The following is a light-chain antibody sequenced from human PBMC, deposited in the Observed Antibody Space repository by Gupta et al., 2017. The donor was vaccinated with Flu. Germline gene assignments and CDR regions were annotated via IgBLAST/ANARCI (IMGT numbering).Light chain of an antibody. CDR1: QSLVFSDGNTY. Sequence: DVVLTQSPLSLSVTLGQPASISCRSGQSLVFSDGNTYLNWFQQRPGQSPRRLIHNISKRDSGVPDRFSGSGSGTDFTLTISRVEAEDVGVYYCMQGRQWLWTFGQGTKVEIK. V-gene: IGKV2-30*01. J-gene: IGKJ1*01. CDR3: MQGRQWLWT. CDR2: NIS.